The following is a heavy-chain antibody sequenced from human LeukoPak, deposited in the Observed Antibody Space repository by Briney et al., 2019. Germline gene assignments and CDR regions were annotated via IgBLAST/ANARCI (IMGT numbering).Heavy chain of an antibody. J-gene: IGHJ2*01. CDR1: GGSISSYY. V-gene: IGHV4-59*08. CDR2: IYYSGST. CDR3: ARMGDSSGWSWYFDL. Sequence: PSETLSLTCTVSGGSISSYYWSWIRQPPGKGLEWIGYIYYSGSTNYNPSLKSRVTISVDTSKNQFPLKLSSVTAADTAVYYCARMGDSSGWSWYFDLWGRGTLVTVSS. D-gene: IGHD6-19*01.